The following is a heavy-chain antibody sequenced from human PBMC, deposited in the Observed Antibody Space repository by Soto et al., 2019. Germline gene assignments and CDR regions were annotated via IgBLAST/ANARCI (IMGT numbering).Heavy chain of an antibody. CDR3: ARRYGGNLDY. Sequence: GSTNYNPSLKSRVTISVDTSKNQFSLKLSSATAADTAVYYCARRYGGNLDYRGQGTLVTVSS. J-gene: IGHJ4*02. D-gene: IGHD1-1*01. V-gene: IGHV4-59*08. CDR2: GST.